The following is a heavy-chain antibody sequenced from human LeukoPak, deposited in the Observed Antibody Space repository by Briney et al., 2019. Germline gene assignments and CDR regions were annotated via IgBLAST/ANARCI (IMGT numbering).Heavy chain of an antibody. CDR3: ARDPEGFGATYFDY. D-gene: IGHD3-16*01. J-gene: IGHJ4*02. CDR2: ISRSASNI. V-gene: IGHV3-21*01. Sequence: PGGSLRLSCVASGFSFSSYNMNWVRQAPGKGLEWVSSISRSASNIYYADSVKGRFTISRDNAKNSFYLQMNSLRAEDTAVFYCARDPEGFGATYFDYWGRGTLVTVSS. CDR1: GFSFSSYN.